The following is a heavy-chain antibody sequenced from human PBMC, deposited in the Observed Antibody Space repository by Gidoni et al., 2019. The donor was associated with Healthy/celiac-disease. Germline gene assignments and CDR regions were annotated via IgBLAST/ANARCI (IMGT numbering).Heavy chain of an antibody. V-gene: IGHV4-34*01. CDR2: IKHSGST. J-gene: IGHJ4*02. D-gene: IGHD3-16*01. CDR1: GGSFSGYY. CDR3: ASINWGSSLRVFDY. Sequence: QVQLQQWGAGLLKPSETLSLTCAVYGGSFSGYYWSWIRQPPGKGLEWIGEIKHSGSTNYNPSLKSRVTISVDTSKNQFSLKLSSVTAADTAVYYCASINWGSSLRVFDYWGQGTLVTVSS.